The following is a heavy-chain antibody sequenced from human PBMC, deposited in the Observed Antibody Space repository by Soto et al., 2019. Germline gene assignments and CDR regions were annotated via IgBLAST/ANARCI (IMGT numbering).Heavy chain of an antibody. V-gene: IGHV3-30*18. D-gene: IGHD2-2*01. Sequence: QVQLVESGGCLVQPGRSLILSCASSVFTFSSYGMHWGRQAPGKGLEWGAVISDDGRNKYYADSVKGRFTIPRDYSKNTLYLQMNSLRAEDTAVYYCAKDRGIKDIVVVPAAGFDYWGQGTLVTVSS. CDR3: AKDRGIKDIVVVPAAGFDY. J-gene: IGHJ4*02. CDR1: VFTFSSYG. CDR2: ISDDGRNK.